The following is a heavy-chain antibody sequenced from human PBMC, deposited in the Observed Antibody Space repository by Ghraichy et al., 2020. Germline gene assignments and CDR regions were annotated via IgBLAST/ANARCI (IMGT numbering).Heavy chain of an antibody. CDR3: ARGIAVAGPFDY. Sequence: GGSLRLSCAASGFTFSSYSMNWVRQAPGKGLEWVSSISSSSSYIYYADLVKGRFTISRDNAKNSLYLQMNSLRAEDTAVYYCARGIAVAGPFDYWGQGTLVTVSS. D-gene: IGHD6-19*01. CDR2: ISSSSSYI. J-gene: IGHJ4*02. V-gene: IGHV3-21*01. CDR1: GFTFSSYS.